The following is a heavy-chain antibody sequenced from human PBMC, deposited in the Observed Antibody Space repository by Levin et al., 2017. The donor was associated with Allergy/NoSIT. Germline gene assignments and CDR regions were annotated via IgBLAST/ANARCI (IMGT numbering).Heavy chain of an antibody. D-gene: IGHD2-2*01. CDR2: IYYSGST. V-gene: IGHV4-30-4*01. CDR1: GGSISSGDYY. J-gene: IGHJ3*02. Sequence: SETLSLTCTVSGGSISSGDYYWSWIRQPPGTGLEWIGYIYYSGSTYYNPSLKSRVTISVDTSKNQFSLKLSSVTAADTAVYYCASPSYCSSTSCYGKDDAFDIWGQGTMVTVSS. CDR3: ASPSYCSSTSCYGKDDAFDI.